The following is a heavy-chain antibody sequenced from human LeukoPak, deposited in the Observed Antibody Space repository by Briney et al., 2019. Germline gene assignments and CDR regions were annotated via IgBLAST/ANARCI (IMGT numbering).Heavy chain of an antibody. V-gene: IGHV4-59*01. Sequence: PSETLSLTCSVSGGSISYYYWSWIRQPPGKGLEWIGYIYNSGSANYNPSLKSRVTISIDTSKNQFSLKLSSVTAADTAVYYCARVHPPTDFDNWGQGTLVTVSS. CDR3: ARVHPPTDFDN. CDR2: IYNSGSA. CDR1: GGSISYYY. J-gene: IGHJ4*02.